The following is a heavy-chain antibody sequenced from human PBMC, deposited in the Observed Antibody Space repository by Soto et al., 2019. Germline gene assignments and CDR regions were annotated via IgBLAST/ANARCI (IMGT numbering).Heavy chain of an antibody. J-gene: IGHJ6*01. CDR2: ISAYNGNT. CDR1: GYTFTSYG. D-gene: IGHD3-22*01. CDR3: ARGGRYDSSGYYLPFSGMVV. V-gene: IGHV1-18*01. Sequence: QVQRVQSGAEVKKPGASVKVSCKASGYTFTSYGISWVRQAPGQGLEWMGWISAYNGNTNYAQKLQGRVTMTTVTCGSTAYMELRSLRSDDTSVYYCARGGRYDSSGYYLPFSGMVVWGQGTTVTVSS.